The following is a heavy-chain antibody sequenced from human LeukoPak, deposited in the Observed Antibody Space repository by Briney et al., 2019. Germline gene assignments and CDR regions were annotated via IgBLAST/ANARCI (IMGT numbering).Heavy chain of an antibody. Sequence: ASVKVSCKASGYTFSNYGINWMRQAPGQGLEWMGWISAYNINTNLAQKFQGRVTMTTDTSTSTAYMELRSLRSDDTAVYYCASWAGYCSTNNCYATSLDYWGQGTLVTVSA. V-gene: IGHV1-18*01. CDR2: ISAYNINT. CDR3: ASWAGYCSTNNCYATSLDY. D-gene: IGHD2-2*01. CDR1: GYTFSNYG. J-gene: IGHJ4*02.